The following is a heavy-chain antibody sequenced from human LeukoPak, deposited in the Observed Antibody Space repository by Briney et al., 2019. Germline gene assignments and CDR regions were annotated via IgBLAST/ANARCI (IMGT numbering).Heavy chain of an antibody. V-gene: IGHV3-15*01. J-gene: IGHJ4*02. Sequence: GGSLRLSCAASGFTFSNAWMSWVRQAPGKGLEWVGRIKSKTDGGTTDYAAPVKGRFTISRDDSKNTLYLQMNSLKTEDTAVYYCTREADGELRGLDYWGQGTLVTVSS. CDR3: TREADGELRGLDY. CDR2: IKSKTDGGTT. CDR1: GFTFSNAW. D-gene: IGHD1-26*01.